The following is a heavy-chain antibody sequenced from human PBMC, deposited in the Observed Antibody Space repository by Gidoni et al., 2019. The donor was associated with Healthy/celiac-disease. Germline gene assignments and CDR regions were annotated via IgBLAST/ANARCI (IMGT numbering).Heavy chain of an antibody. Sequence: GIIVSTHARRRVPQAPGKGLESVSAISGSGGSTYYAGSVKDRFTISRYNSKNTLYLKMNSLRAEDTAVYYCAKRGGYDYIWGSYRPLGYWGQGTLVTVSS. CDR3: AKRGGYDYIWGSYRPLGY. V-gene: IGHV3-23*01. J-gene: IGHJ4*02. D-gene: IGHD3-16*02. CDR1: GIIVSTHA. CDR2: ISGSGGST.